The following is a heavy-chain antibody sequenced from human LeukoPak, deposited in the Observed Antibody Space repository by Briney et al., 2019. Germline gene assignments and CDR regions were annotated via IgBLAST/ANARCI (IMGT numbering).Heavy chain of an antibody. CDR3: ARTKYCSGGSCYSFDY. J-gene: IGHJ4*02. CDR2: IIPIFGTA. CDR1: GGTFSSYA. Sequence: SVKVSCKASGGTFSSYAISWVRQTPGQGLEWMGGIIPIFGTANYAQKFQGRVTITADESTSTAYMELSSLRSEDTAVYYCARTKYCSGGSCYSFDYWGQGTLVTASS. V-gene: IGHV1-69*01. D-gene: IGHD2-15*01.